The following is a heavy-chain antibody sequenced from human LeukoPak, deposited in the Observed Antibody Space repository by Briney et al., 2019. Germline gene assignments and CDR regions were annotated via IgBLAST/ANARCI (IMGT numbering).Heavy chain of an antibody. Sequence: VXVSCKVSGYTLTELSMHWVRQAPGKGREXMGGFDPEDGETIYAQKFQGRVTMTEDTSTDTAYMELSSLRSEDTAVYYCATGGAVAGKGRYNWFDPWGQGTLVTVSS. CDR3: ATGGAVAGKGRYNWFDP. CDR2: FDPEDGET. J-gene: IGHJ5*02. D-gene: IGHD6-19*01. V-gene: IGHV1-24*01. CDR1: GYTLTELS.